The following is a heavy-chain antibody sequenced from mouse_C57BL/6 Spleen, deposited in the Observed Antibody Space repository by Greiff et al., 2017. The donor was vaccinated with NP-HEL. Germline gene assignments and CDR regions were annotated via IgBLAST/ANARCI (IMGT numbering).Heavy chain of an antibody. CDR1: GFTFSDAW. D-gene: IGHD1-1*01. CDR2: IRNKANNHAT. Sequence: DVKLQESGGGLVQPGGSMKLSCAASGFTFSDAWMDWVRQSPEKGLEWVAEIRNKANNHATYYAESVKGRFTISRDDSKSRFYLQMNSLRAEDTGVYYCTRPVVAKGYFEVRGTGPTVTVAS. V-gene: IGHV6-6*01. CDR3: TRPVVAKGYFEV. J-gene: IGHJ1*03.